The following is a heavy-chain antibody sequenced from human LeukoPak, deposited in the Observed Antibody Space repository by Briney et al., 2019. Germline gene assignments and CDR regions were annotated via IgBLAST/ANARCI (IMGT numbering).Heavy chain of an antibody. CDR1: GFTFSSYA. V-gene: IGHV3-30-3*01. CDR3: ARHHVGALDY. CDR2: ISYDGSNK. Sequence: GGSLRLSCAASGFTFSSYAMHWVRQAPGKGLEWVAVISYDGSNKYYADSVKGRFTISRDNSKNTLYLQMNSLRAEDTAVYYCARHHVGALDYWGQGTLVTVSS. J-gene: IGHJ4*02. D-gene: IGHD1-26*01.